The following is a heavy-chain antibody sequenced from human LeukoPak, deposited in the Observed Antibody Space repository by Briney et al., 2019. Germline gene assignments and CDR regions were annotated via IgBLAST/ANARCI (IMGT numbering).Heavy chain of an antibody. D-gene: IGHD6-13*01. CDR3: TRVRDSNNWWGAFDV. V-gene: IGHV1-18*01. Sequence: GASLNVSCKASGYTFATSSIAWVRQAPGQRPEWMGWISPNNCNTHYVQSVHGRVTMTTDTSTSTAYMELRSLRPDDTAVYYCTRVRDSNNWWGAFDVWGQGTVVTVSS. CDR1: GYTFATSS. CDR2: ISPNNCNT. J-gene: IGHJ3*01.